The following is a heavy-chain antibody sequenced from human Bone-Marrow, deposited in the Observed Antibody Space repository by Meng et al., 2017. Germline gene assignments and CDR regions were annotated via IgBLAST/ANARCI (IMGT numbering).Heavy chain of an antibody. D-gene: IGHD6-13*01. V-gene: IGHV3-30*04. CDR3: AVKGDYSNWN. J-gene: IGHJ4*02. CDR2: ISYDGSNK. CDR1: GFTFSSYA. Sequence: GESLKISCAASGFTFSSYAMHWVRQAPGKGLEWVAVISYDGSNKYYADSVKGRFTISRDNAKNSLYLQMNSLRAEDTAVYYCAVKGDYSNWNWGQGALVTVSS.